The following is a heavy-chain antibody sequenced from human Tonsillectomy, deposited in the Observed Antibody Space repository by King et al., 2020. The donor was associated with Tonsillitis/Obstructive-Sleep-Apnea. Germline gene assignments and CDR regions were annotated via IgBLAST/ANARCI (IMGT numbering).Heavy chain of an antibody. CDR2: IYYTGST. CDR1: GGSISSFY. CDR3: ARDSGGSLDY. V-gene: IGHV4-59*01. J-gene: IGHJ4*02. D-gene: IGHD1-26*01. Sequence: QLQESGPGLVKPSETLSLTCTVSGGSISSFYWSWIRQPPGKGLDWIGYIYYTGSTNYNPSLESRVTISVDTSKNQFSLKLTSVTAADTAVYYCARDSGGSLDYWGQGTLVTVSS.